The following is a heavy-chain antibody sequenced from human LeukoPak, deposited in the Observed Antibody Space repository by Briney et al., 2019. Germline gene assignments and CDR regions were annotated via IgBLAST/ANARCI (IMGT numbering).Heavy chain of an antibody. V-gene: IGHV3-33*01. D-gene: IGHD1-26*01. CDR2: IWYDGSNK. CDR3: ASTCVLSGGAGRCGWFDP. CDR1: GFTFSSYG. Sequence: GGSLRLSCAASGFTFSSYGMHWVRQAPGKGLEWVAVIWYDGSNKYYADSVKGRFTISRDNSKNTLYLQMNSLRAEDTAVYYCASTCVLSGGAGRCGWFDPWGQGTLVTVSS. J-gene: IGHJ5*02.